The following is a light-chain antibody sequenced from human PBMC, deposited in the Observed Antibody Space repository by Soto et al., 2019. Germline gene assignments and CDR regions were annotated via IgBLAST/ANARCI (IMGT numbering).Light chain of an antibody. CDR1: QGISSD. Sequence: DIQLTQSPSFLSASVGDRVTITCRASQGISSDLAWYQQKPGRAPMLLIYAASTMQSGFPSRFSGSGSETEFTLTISSLQSEDCATYYCQQLHSYTRTFAQGTNLHIK. CDR2: AAS. V-gene: IGKV1-9*01. J-gene: IGKJ2*01. CDR3: QQLHSYTRT.